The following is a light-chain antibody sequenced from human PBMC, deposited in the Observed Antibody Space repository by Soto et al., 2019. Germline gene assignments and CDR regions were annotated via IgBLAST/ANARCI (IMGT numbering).Light chain of an antibody. CDR3: QHRSNWLGT. CDR2: DAS. V-gene: IGKV3-11*01. J-gene: IGKJ3*01. Sequence: EIVLTQSPATLSLSPGERATLSCRASQSVSSFLAWYQQKSGQTPRLLIYDASNRVTGIPVRFSGSGSGTDFTLSVSSLEPEDFAVYYCQHRSNWLGTFGPGTKVDIK. CDR1: QSVSSF.